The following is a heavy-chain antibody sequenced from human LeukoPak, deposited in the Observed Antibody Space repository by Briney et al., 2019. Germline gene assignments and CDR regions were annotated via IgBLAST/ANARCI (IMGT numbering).Heavy chain of an antibody. CDR3: ARSWIRDWYYFDY. J-gene: IGHJ4*02. CDR1: GGSISSYY. D-gene: IGHD5-18*01. V-gene: IGHV4-4*07. Sequence: PSETLSLTCTVSGGSISSYYGSWIRQPAGKGLEWMGHIHTSGSTNYNPSLKSRVTMSVDTSKNQFSLKLSSVTAADTAVYYCARSWIRDWYYFDYWGQGTLVTVSS. CDR2: IHTSGST.